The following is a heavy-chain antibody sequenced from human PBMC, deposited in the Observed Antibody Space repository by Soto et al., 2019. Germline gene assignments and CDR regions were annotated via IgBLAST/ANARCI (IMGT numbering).Heavy chain of an antibody. CDR1: GFTFSSYA. J-gene: IGHJ4*02. V-gene: IGHV3-23*01. Sequence: EVQLLESGGGLVQPGGSLRLSCAASGFTFSSYAMSWVRQAPGKGLEWVSAISGSGSTIYYADSVKGRFTISRDNAKNSLYLQMNSLRAEDTAVYYCARDLSGYYSYWGQGTLVTVSS. D-gene: IGHD3-3*01. CDR3: ARDLSGYYSY. CDR2: ISGSGSTI.